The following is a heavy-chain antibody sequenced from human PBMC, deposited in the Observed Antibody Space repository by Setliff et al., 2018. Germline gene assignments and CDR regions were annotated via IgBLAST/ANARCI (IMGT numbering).Heavy chain of an antibody. CDR2: ISWNSGDI. J-gene: IGHJ5*02. CDR1: GFRFDDYA. Sequence: SLKISCAASGFRFDDYAMHWVQQAPGKGLEWVSGISWNSGDIDYADSVKGRFTISRDNAKNSLYLQMNSLRPEDTALYYCAKGRTPYSRSWNGWFDPWGQGTLVTVSS. V-gene: IGHV3-9*01. CDR3: AKGRTPYSRSWNGWFDP. D-gene: IGHD6-13*01.